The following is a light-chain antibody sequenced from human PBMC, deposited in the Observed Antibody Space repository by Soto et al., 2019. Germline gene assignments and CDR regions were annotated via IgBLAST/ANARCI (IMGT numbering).Light chain of an antibody. CDR3: QQRYAWPPLT. J-gene: IGKJ4*01. CDR2: DTS. CDR1: QSVYSY. Sequence: EIVLTQSPATLSLSPGERATLSCRASQSVYSYLAWYQQKPGQAPRLLIYDTSNRATGIPARFSGSGSGTDFTLTISSLEPEDFAVYYCQQRYAWPPLTFGGGNKVEI. V-gene: IGKV3-11*01.